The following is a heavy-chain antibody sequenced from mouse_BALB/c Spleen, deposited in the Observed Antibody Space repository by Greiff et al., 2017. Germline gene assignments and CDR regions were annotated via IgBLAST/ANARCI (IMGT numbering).Heavy chain of an antibody. Sequence: VQLQQSGPSLVKPSQTLSLTCSVTGDSITSGYWNWIRKFPGNKLEYMGYISYSGSTYYNPSHISRISITRDTSKNQYYLQLNSVTTEDTATYCCASREYGPGWFAYWGQGTLVTGSA. V-gene: IGHV3-8*02. D-gene: IGHD1-2*01. CDR1: GDSITSGY. CDR3: ASREYGPGWFAY. J-gene: IGHJ3*01. CDR2: ISYSGST.